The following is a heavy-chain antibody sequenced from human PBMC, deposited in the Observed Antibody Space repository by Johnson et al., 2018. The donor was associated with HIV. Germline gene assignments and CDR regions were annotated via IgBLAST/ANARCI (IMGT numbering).Heavy chain of an antibody. D-gene: IGHD3-10*01. CDR2: MNGDGKST. V-gene: IGHV3-74*01. J-gene: IGHJ3*02. CDR3: ARDPLLHGSTFDM. Sequence: VQLVESGGGVVQPGRSLRLSCAASGFTFINYWMHWVRQAPGKGLVWVSRMNGDGKSTTYADSVKGRFTISRDNAKNTLYLQMNSLRAEDTAVYYCARDPLLHGSTFDMWGPGTMVTVSS. CDR1: GFTFINYW.